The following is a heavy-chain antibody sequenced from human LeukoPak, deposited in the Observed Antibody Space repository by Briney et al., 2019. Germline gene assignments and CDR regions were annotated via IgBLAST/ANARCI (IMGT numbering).Heavy chain of an antibody. J-gene: IGHJ5*02. CDR3: ARRMVRGVIITRNWFDP. CDR1: GYTFTSYG. V-gene: IGHV1-18*01. CDR2: ISAYNGNT. Sequence: EASVKVSCKASGYTFTSYGISWVRQAPGQGLEWMGWISAYNGNTNYAQKLQGRVAMTTDTSTSTAYMELRSLRSDDTAVYYCARRMVRGVIITRNWFDPWGQGTLVTVSP. D-gene: IGHD3-10*01.